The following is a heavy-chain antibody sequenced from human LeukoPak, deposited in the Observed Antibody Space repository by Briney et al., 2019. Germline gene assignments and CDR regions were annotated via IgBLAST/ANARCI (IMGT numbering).Heavy chain of an antibody. V-gene: IGHV4-31*03. CDR2: IYYSGST. CDR3: ARENSSSWYNWFDP. CDR1: GGSISSGGYY. D-gene: IGHD6-13*01. J-gene: IGHJ5*02. Sequence: SETLSLTCTVSGGSISSGGYYWSWIRQHPGKGLEWIGYIYYSGSTYYNPSLKSRVTISVDTSKNQFSLKLSSVTAADTAVYYCARENSSSWYNWFDPWGQGTLVTVSS.